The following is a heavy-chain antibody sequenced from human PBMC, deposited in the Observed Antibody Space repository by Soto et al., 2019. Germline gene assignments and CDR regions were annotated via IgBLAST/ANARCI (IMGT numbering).Heavy chain of an antibody. V-gene: IGHV4-30-4*01. Sequence: TSETLSLTCTVSGDSVSSVGFHRAWLRRPPGKGLEWIGYIYNGGSTYYRPSLESRIHMPLDATRNHYSLRLTSVTAADTAVYFCARAPVGLDTISYFDYWGQGKLVTVSS. CDR1: GDSVSSVGFH. J-gene: IGHJ4*02. CDR2: IYNGGST. D-gene: IGHD3-3*01. CDR3: ARAPVGLDTISYFDY.